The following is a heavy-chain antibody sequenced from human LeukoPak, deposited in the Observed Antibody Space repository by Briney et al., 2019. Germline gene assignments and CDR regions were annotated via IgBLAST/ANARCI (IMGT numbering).Heavy chain of an antibody. Sequence: SETLSLTCTVSGGSISGYSWTWIRQPPGKGLEWIGYMYYSGSTKYNPSLKSRVTISVDTSKNQLSLKLSSVTAADTAVYYCARLDSCGCLSVWGQGTLVTVSS. CDR2: MYYSGST. V-gene: IGHV4-59*08. D-gene: IGHD6-19*01. CDR3: ARLDSCGCLSV. CDR1: GGSISGYS. J-gene: IGHJ1*01.